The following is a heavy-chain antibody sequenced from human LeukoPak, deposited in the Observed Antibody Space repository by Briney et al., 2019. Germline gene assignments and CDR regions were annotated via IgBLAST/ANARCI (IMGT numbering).Heavy chain of an antibody. D-gene: IGHD3-9*01. CDR1: GFTVSSNY. J-gene: IGHJ4*02. Sequence: PGGSLRLSCAASGFTVSSNYMSWVRQAPGKGLEWISVIYSGGSTYYADSVKGRFTISRDNSKNTLYLQMNSLRAEDTAVYYCARLYLTYYDILTGYSQPVFDYWGQGTLVTVSS. V-gene: IGHV3-66*01. CDR3: ARLYLTYYDILTGYSQPVFDY. CDR2: IYSGGST.